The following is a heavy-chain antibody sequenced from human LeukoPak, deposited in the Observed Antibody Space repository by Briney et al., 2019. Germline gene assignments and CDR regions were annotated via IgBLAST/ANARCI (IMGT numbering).Heavy chain of an antibody. CDR3: ARSGYQNFYYYYYYMDV. J-gene: IGHJ6*03. Sequence: SETLSLTCTVSGGSISSYYWSWLRQPPGKGLEWIGYIYYSGSTNYNPSLKGRVTISVDTSKNQFSLKLSSVTAADTAVYYCARSGYQNFYYYYYYMDVWGKGTTVTVSS. CDR2: IYYSGST. D-gene: IGHD3-22*01. CDR1: GGSISSYY. V-gene: IGHV4-59*01.